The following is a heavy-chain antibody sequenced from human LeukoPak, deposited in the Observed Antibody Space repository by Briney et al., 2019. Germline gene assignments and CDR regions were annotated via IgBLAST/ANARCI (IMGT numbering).Heavy chain of an antibody. V-gene: IGHV3-30-3*01. J-gene: IGHJ4*02. Sequence: GGSLRLSCAASGFTFSSYAMHWVRQAPGKGLEWVAVISYDGSNKYYADSVKGRFTISRDNSKNTLYLQMNSLRAEDTAVYYCARDLGSSSSWYARSRDWGQGTLVTVSS. CDR2: ISYDGSNK. CDR1: GFTFSSYA. CDR3: ARDLGSSSSWYARSRD. D-gene: IGHD6-13*01.